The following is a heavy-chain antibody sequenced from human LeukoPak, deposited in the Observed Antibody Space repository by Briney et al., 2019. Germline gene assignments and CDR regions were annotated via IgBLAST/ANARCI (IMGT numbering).Heavy chain of an antibody. Sequence: SETLSLTCTVSGVSINISNWSWIRQPPGKGLEWIGFIYYGGSINYNPSLKSRVTISVDSSKTQVSLKLSSVTAADTAVYYCARGNDYWGQGTLVTVSS. V-gene: IGHV4-59*08. CDR3: ARGNDY. CDR1: GVSINISN. CDR2: IYYGGSI. J-gene: IGHJ4*02.